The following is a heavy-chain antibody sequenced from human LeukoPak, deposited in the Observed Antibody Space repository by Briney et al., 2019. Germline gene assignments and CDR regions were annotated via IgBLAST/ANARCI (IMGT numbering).Heavy chain of an antibody. D-gene: IGHD1-26*01. CDR1: GFTFSSYE. V-gene: IGHV3-23*01. CDR3: ARQGTSGSYYSYFDY. Sequence: GGSLRLSCAASGFTFSSYEMNWVRQAPGKGLEWVSAISGSSGSTSYADSVKGRFTVSRDNSKNTLFLQMNSLRAEDTAVYYCARQGTSGSYYSYFDYWGQGTLVTVSS. CDR2: ISGSSGST. J-gene: IGHJ4*02.